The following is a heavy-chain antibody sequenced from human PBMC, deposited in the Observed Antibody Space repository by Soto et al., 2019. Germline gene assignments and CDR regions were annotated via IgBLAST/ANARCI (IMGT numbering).Heavy chain of an antibody. J-gene: IGHJ4*02. Sequence: GGSLRLSCAASGFTFSSYAMSWVRQAPGKGLEWVSAISGSGGSTYYADSVKGRFTISRDNSKNTLYLQMNSLRAEDTAVYYCAKCRYSGCVCSDFDYWGQGTLVTVSS. V-gene: IGHV3-23*01. CDR2: ISGSGGST. CDR3: AKCRYSGCVCSDFDY. D-gene: IGHD5-12*01. CDR1: GFTFSSYA.